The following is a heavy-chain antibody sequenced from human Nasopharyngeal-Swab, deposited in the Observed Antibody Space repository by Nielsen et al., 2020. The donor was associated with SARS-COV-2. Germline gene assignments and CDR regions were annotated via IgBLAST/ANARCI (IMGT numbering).Heavy chain of an antibody. CDR1: GFTFSSYA. J-gene: IGHJ5*02. CDR2: ISGSGGST. V-gene: IGHV3-23*01. Sequence: GGSLRLSYAASGFTFSSYAMSWVRQAPGKGLEWVSAISGSGGSTYYADSVKGRFTISRDNSKNTLYLQMNSLRAEDTAVYYCAKDIAAYISGNWFDPWGQGTLVTVSS. CDR3: AKDIAAYISGNWFDP. D-gene: IGHD6-6*01.